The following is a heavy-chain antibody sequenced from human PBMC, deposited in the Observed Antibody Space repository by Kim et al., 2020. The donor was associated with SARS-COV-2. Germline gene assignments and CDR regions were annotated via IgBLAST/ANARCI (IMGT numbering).Heavy chain of an antibody. V-gene: IGHV3-74*01. Sequence: GGSLRLSCAASGFTFRSTWMHWVRQVPGKGLVWVSQIIHDGTSTNYADSVRGRFIISRDNAKNTVYLQMNSLRAEDTAVYHCTTDTSYSKCTWGPGTLVT. J-gene: IGHJ5*02. D-gene: IGHD2-21*01. CDR1: GFTFRSTW. CDR2: IIHDGTST. CDR3: TTDTSYSKCT.